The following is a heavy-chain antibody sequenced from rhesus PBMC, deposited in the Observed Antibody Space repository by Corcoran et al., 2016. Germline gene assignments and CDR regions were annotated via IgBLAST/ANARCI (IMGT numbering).Heavy chain of an antibody. J-gene: IGHJ4*01. V-gene: IGHV4-147*01. CDR1: GGSISSYW. CDR2: IYGGSGSN. Sequence: QVQLQESGPGVVKPSETLSLTCAVSGGSISSYWWGWIRQPPGKGLEWIGQIYGGSGSNTYTHSLKSRVTSSSDTSKNQFSLKVSAVTAADTAVYYCAKGMARAYFDYWGQGVLVTVSS. D-gene: IGHD2-33*01. CDR3: AKGMARAYFDY.